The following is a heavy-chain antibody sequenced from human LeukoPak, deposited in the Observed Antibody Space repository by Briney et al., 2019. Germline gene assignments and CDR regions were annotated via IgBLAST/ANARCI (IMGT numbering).Heavy chain of an antibody. V-gene: IGHV4-4*07. Sequence: PSETLSLTCTVSGGSISSYYWSWIRQPAGKGLEWIGRIYTSGSTNYNPSLKSRVTMSVDTSKNQFSLKLSSVTAADTAVYYCARDGYSYGPPHAFDIWGQGTMVTVSS. CDR1: GGSISSYY. D-gene: IGHD5-18*01. CDR2: IYTSGST. CDR3: ARDGYSYGPPHAFDI. J-gene: IGHJ3*02.